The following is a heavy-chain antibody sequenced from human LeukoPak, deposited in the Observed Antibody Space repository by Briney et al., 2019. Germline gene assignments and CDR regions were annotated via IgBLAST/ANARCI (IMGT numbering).Heavy chain of an antibody. J-gene: IGHJ4*02. Sequence: GGSLRLSCAASGFTFSRYGMHWVRQAPGKGLEWVAVIWNDGSNKYYADSVKGRFTISRDNSKNTLYLQMNSLRAEDTAVYYCARGGDYDSSGYFDIDYWGQGTLVTVSS. CDR3: ARGGDYDSSGYFDIDY. CDR2: IWNDGSNK. CDR1: GFTFSRYG. D-gene: IGHD3-22*01. V-gene: IGHV3-33*01.